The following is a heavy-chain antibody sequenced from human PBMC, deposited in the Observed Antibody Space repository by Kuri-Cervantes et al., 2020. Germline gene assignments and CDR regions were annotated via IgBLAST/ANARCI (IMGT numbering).Heavy chain of an antibody. V-gene: IGHV3-30*18. CDR2: ISYDGRNK. CDR3: AKFWDYYGSGSYYSSQYGMDV. CDR1: GFTFSSYA. Sequence: GGSLRLSCAASGFTFSSYAMHWVRQAPGKGLEWVAVISYDGRNKYYTDSVKGRFTISRDNSKNTLYLQMNSLTVEDTAIYYCAKFWDYYGSGSYYSSQYGMDVWGQGTTVTVSS. D-gene: IGHD3-10*01. J-gene: IGHJ6*02.